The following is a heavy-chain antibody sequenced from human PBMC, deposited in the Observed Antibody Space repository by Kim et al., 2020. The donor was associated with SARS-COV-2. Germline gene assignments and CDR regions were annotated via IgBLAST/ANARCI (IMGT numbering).Heavy chain of an antibody. D-gene: IGHD6-25*01. CDR2: ST. V-gene: IGHV3-23*01. CDR3: AGGYYLDGY. Sequence: STYYADTVKGRFTISRDNSKNTLYLQMNSLRAEDTAVYYCAGGYYLDGYWGQGTLVTVSS. J-gene: IGHJ4*02.